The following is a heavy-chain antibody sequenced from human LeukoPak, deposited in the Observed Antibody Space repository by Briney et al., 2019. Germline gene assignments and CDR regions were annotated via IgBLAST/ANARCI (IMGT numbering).Heavy chain of an antibody. J-gene: IGHJ3*02. CDR2: IYSGGST. CDR1: GFTVSSNY. D-gene: IGHD3-22*01. V-gene: IGHV3-53*01. Sequence: GGSLRLSCAASGFTVSSNYMSWVRQAPGKGLEWVSVIYSGGSTYYADFVKGRFTISRDNSKNTLYLQMNSLRAEDTAVYYCARDGYYYDSSGYPGAFDIWGQGTMVTVSS. CDR3: ARDGYYYDSSGYPGAFDI.